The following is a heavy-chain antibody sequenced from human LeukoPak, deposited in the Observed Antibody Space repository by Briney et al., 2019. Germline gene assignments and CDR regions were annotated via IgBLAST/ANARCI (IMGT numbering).Heavy chain of an antibody. J-gene: IGHJ4*02. CDR1: AFTFSGMW. Sequence: GGSLRLSCATSAFTFSGMWMHWVRQAPGKGLVWVSLISGDGSNTNYADSVKGRFTISRDNAKNTLYLQMNSLRAEDTAVYYCAREWYSSGWYVDYWGQGTLVTVSS. D-gene: IGHD6-19*01. V-gene: IGHV3-74*01. CDR2: ISGDGSNT. CDR3: AREWYSSGWYVDY.